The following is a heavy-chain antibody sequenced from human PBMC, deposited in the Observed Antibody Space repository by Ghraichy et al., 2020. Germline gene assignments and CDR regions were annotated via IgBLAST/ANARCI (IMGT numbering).Heavy chain of an antibody. J-gene: IGHJ5*02. Sequence: GESLNISCAASGFTFSSYAMHWVRQAPGKGLEWVAVISYDGSNKYYADSVKGRFTISIDNSKNTLYLQMNSLRAEDTAVYYCARGGIFGVENWFDPWGQGTLVTVSS. D-gene: IGHD3-3*01. CDR1: GFTFSSYA. V-gene: IGHV3-30*04. CDR3: ARGGIFGVENWFDP. CDR2: ISYDGSNK.